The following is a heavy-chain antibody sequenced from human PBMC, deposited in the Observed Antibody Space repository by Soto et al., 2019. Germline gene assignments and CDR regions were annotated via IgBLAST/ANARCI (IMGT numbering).Heavy chain of an antibody. CDR3: GRLEGLAKIAYYFDY. Sequence: QLQLQESGPGLVKPSETLSLTGTVSGGSVSSSSYYWGWVRQPPGKGLEWIGSVYYSGSTYYNPSLESRVTIAVDKSKNQFPLKLMSLSAADTAVYYCGRLEGLAKIAYYFDYWGQGALVTVSS. CDR1: GGSVSSSSYY. D-gene: IGHD3-9*01. CDR2: VYYSGST. V-gene: IGHV4-39*01. J-gene: IGHJ4*02.